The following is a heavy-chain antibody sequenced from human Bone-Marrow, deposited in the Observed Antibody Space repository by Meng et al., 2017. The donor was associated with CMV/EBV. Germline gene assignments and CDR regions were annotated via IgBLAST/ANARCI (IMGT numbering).Heavy chain of an antibody. Sequence: ASVKVSCKASGYTFTGHYLHWVRQAPGQGLEWMGWMNPNSGNTGYAQKFQGRVTITRNTSISTAYMELSSLRSEDTAVYYCARGGWGTYDFWSGYPIRDYGMDVWGQGTTVTVSS. CDR3: ARGGWGTYDFWSGYPIRDYGMDV. J-gene: IGHJ6*02. D-gene: IGHD3-3*01. CDR1: GYTFTGHY. V-gene: IGHV1-8*03. CDR2: MNPNSGNT.